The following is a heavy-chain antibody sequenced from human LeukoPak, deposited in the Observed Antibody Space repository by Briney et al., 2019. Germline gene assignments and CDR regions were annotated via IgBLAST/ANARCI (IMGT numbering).Heavy chain of an antibody. CDR2: IYPGDSGP. CDR1: GYSFTSYC. Sequence: GESLKISCKDSGYSFTSYCIGWVRQIPGKGLGWMGFIYPGDSGPTYSPSFQGQVTISVDKSTNTAYLQWSSLQGSDTAMYYWGMSGDRVPLQDDVLDVWGQETMLTVST. V-gene: IGHV5-51*01. CDR3: GMSGDRVPLQDDVLDV. D-gene: IGHD1-26*01. J-gene: IGHJ3*01.